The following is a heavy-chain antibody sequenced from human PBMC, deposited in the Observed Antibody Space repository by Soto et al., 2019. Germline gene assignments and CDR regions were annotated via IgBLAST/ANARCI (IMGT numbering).Heavy chain of an antibody. V-gene: IGHV3-30*18. CDR3: AKGWFYDVLRGPDS. D-gene: IGHD3-9*01. CDR1: GFTFNSYG. J-gene: IGHJ5*01. CDR2: ISYNANKT. Sequence: GVSLRLSCAASGFTFNSYGMHWVRQAPGKGLDWVAVISYNANKTYYADSVKGRFSISRDNSKNTLYLQMNSLRVDDTAIYYCAKGWFYDVLRGPDSWGHGTLVTVSS.